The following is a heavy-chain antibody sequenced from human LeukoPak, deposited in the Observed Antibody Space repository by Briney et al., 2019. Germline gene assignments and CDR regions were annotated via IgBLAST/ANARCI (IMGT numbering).Heavy chain of an antibody. Sequence: GGSLRLSCAASGFTFSIYAMSWVRQAPGKGLEWLSYIGTSYSSMSHADSVKGRFTISRDNAKNSLYLQMNSLRAEDTAVYYCARDYGYAFDIWGQGTMVTVSS. CDR2: IGTSYSSM. D-gene: IGHD3-10*01. CDR3: ARDYGYAFDI. CDR1: GFTFSIYA. J-gene: IGHJ3*02. V-gene: IGHV3-48*01.